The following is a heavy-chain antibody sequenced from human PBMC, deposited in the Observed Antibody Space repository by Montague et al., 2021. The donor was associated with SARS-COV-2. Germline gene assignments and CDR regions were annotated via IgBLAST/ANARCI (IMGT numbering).Heavy chain of an antibody. J-gene: IGHJ6*02. CDR2: IYYSGST. CDR1: GDSISNYS. V-gene: IGHV4-59*08. Sequence: SETLSLTCSVSGDSISNYSWSWIRQSPGKGLEWIGYIYYSGSTNYNPSLTCRVTISVDTSKNQVSLKLTSVTAADTAVYYCARHLRVTTVTSHMYHYAMDVWGQGTTVTVSS. D-gene: IGHD4-11*01. CDR3: ARHLRVTTVTSHMYHYAMDV.